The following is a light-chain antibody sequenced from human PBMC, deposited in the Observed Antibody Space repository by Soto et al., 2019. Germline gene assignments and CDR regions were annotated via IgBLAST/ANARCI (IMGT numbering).Light chain of an antibody. V-gene: IGLV2-11*01. CDR1: SSDVGGYNY. J-gene: IGLJ1*01. Sequence: SALTQPRSVSGSPGQSVTISCTGTSSDVGGYNYVSWYQQHPGKAPKLMIYDVSKRPSWVPDRFSGSKSGNTASLTISGLQAEDEAYYYCCSSAGSYTYVFGTGTKLTVL. CDR2: DVS. CDR3: CSSAGSYTYV.